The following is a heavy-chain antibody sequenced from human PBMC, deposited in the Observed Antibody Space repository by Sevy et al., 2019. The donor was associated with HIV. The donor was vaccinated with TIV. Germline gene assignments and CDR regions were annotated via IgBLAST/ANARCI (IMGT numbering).Heavy chain of an antibody. Sequence: GGSLRLSCAAAGFTFSRYGMHWARQAPGKGLEWVAVISNDGSDKEYGESVKGRFTVSRDNSKDTVYLQMNSLRPDDTAVYYCANSRGRYEGSSWLYYYYIMDVWGQGTTVTVSS. CDR1: GFTFSRYG. D-gene: IGHD6-13*01. CDR2: ISNDGSDK. J-gene: IGHJ6*02. V-gene: IGHV3-30*18. CDR3: ANSRGRYEGSSWLYYYYIMDV.